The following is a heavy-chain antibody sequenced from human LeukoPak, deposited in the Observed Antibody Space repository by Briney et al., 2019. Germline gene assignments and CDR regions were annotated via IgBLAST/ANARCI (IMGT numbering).Heavy chain of an antibody. CDR3: AELGITMIGGV. Sequence: GGSLRLSCAASGFTFSSYSMNWVRQALGKGLEWVSYISSSGSIIYYADSVKGRFTISRDNAKNSLYLQMNSLRAEDTAVYYCAELGITMIGGVWGKGTTVTISS. CDR1: GFTFSSYS. D-gene: IGHD3-10*02. J-gene: IGHJ6*04. CDR2: ISSSGSII. V-gene: IGHV3-48*04.